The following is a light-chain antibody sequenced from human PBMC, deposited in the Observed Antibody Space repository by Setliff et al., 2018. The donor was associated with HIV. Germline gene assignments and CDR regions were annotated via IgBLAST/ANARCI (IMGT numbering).Light chain of an antibody. CDR2: TAS. CDR1: QSISFY. V-gene: IGKV1-39*01. J-gene: IGKJ3*01. Sequence: IQMTQSPSSLSASVGDKVTITCRASQSISFYLNWYQQKPGKAPNLLIYTASSLQSGVPSRFSGSGSGTDFTLTISSLLPEDFATYFCQQSYTTPITFGPGTKVDIK. CDR3: QQSYTTPIT.